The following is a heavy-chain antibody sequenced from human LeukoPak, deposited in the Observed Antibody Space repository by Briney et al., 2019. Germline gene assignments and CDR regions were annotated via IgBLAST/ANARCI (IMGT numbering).Heavy chain of an antibody. CDR3: AKDSGTMVRGVFDY. D-gene: IGHD3-10*01. CDR2: INTDGSST. Sequence: GGSLRLSCAASGFTFSSYWMHWVRQAPGKGLVWVSRINTDGSSTSYADSVKGRFTISRDNAKNTLYLQMNSLRAEDTAVYYCAKDSGTMVRGVFDYWGQGTLVTVSS. J-gene: IGHJ4*02. V-gene: IGHV3-74*01. CDR1: GFTFSSYW.